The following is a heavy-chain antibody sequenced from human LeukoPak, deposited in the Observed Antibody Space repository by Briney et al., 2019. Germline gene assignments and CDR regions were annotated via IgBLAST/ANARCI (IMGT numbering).Heavy chain of an antibody. J-gene: IGHJ4*02. D-gene: IGHD5-24*01. CDR2: IIPILGIA. CDR3: ARENGCNVNDY. V-gene: IGHV1-69*04. CDR1: GGTFSSYA. Sequence: SVKVSCKASGGTFSSYAISWVRQAPGQGLEWMGRIIPILGIANYAQKFQGRVTITADKSTSTAYMELSSLRSEDTAVYYCARENGCNVNDYWGQGTLVTVSS.